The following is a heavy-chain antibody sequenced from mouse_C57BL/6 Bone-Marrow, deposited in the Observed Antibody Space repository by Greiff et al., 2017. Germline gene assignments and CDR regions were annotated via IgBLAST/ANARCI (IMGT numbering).Heavy chain of an antibody. Sequence: EVMLVESGGGLVQPKGSLKLSCAASGFSFNTYAMNWVRQAPGKGLEWVARIRSKSNNYATYYADSVKDRFTISRDDSESMLYLQMNNLKTEDTAMYYCVRSTMVTTGFAYWGQGTLVTVSA. CDR3: VRSTMVTTGFAY. V-gene: IGHV10-1*01. CDR2: IRSKSNNYAT. D-gene: IGHD2-2*01. J-gene: IGHJ3*01. CDR1: GFSFNTYA.